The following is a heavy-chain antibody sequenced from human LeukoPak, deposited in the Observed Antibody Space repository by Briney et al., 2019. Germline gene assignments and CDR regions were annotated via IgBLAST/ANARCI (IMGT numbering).Heavy chain of an antibody. CDR3: ARDVDIVATVWFDP. CDR1: GGSIRSSYYY. CDR2: IYDSGST. Sequence: SETLSLTCTVSGGSIRSSYYYWGWIRQPPGKGLEWIGSIYDSGSTYYNPSLKSRVTISVDTSQNQFSLRLSSVTAADTAVYYCARDVDIVATVWFDPWGQGTLVTVSS. J-gene: IGHJ5*02. D-gene: IGHD5-12*01. V-gene: IGHV4-39*02.